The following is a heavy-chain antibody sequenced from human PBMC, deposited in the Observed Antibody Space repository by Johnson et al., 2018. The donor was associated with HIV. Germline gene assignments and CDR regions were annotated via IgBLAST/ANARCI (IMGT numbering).Heavy chain of an antibody. V-gene: IGHV3-53*02. J-gene: IGHJ3*02. Sequence: VQLVETGGGLIQPGGSLRLSCAASGFTVSSNYMSWVRQAPGKGLEWVSVIYSGGRTYYADSVKGRFTISRDNSKNTLYLQMNSLRAEDTAVYYCARDVRMDKAFDIWGQGTMVTVSS. CDR3: ARDVRMDKAFDI. CDR2: IYSGGRT. CDR1: GFTVSSNY. D-gene: IGHD2-15*01.